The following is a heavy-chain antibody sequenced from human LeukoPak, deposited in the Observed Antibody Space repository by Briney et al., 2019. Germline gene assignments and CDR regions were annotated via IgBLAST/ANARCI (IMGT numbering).Heavy chain of an antibody. CDR1: GFTLSSYS. J-gene: IGHJ5*02. CDR2: ISSSSSYI. Sequence: PGGSLRLSCAASGFTLSSYSMNWVRQAPGKGLEWVSSISSSSSYIYYADSVKGRFTISRDNSKNTLYLQMNSLRAEDTAVYYCAKGGIAAAWCWFDPWGQGTLVTVSS. V-gene: IGHV3-21*04. CDR3: AKGGIAAAWCWFDP. D-gene: IGHD6-13*01.